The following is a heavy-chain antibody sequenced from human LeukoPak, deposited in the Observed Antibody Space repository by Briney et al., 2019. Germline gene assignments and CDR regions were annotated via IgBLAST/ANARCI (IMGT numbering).Heavy chain of an antibody. V-gene: IGHV3-30-3*01. CDR1: GFTFSSYA. J-gene: IGHJ2*01. D-gene: IGHD6-13*01. CDR2: ISYDGSNK. CDR3: ARAVAAAGPGDL. Sequence: GGSLRLSCAASGFTFSSYAMHWVRQAPGKGLEWVAVISYDGSNKYYADSVKGRFTISRDNSKNTLYLQMNSLRAEDTAVYYCARAVAAAGPGDLWGCGTLVTVSS.